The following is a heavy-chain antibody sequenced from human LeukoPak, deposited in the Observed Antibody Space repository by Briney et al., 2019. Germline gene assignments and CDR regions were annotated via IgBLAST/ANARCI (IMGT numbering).Heavy chain of an antibody. CDR2: IYYSGST. Sequence: SETLSLTCTVSGGSISGYYWSWIRQPPGKGLEWIGDIYYSGSTNYNPSLKSRVTISVDTSKNQFSLKLSSVTAADTAVYYCARDRNHGSGSFSYDCWGQGTLVTVSS. V-gene: IGHV4-59*01. D-gene: IGHD3-10*01. CDR1: GGSISGYY. CDR3: ARDRNHGSGSFSYDC. J-gene: IGHJ4*02.